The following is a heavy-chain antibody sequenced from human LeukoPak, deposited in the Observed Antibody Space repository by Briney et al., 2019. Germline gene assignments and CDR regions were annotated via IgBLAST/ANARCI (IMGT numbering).Heavy chain of an antibody. CDR3: ARDGLLWFGEFQGTYGMDV. V-gene: IGHV3-21*01. CDR1: GFTFSSYS. D-gene: IGHD3-10*01. J-gene: IGHJ6*04. CDR2: ISSSSSYI. Sequence: GGSLRLSCAASGFTFSSYSMNWVRQAPGKGLEWVSSISSSSSYIYYADSVKGRFTISRDNAKNSLYLQMNSLGAEDTAVYYCARDGLLWFGEFQGTYGMDVWGKGTTVTVSS.